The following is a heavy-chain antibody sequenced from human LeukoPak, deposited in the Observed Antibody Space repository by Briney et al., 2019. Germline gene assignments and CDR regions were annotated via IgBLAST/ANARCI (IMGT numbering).Heavy chain of an antibody. CDR2: IYYSGSC. Sequence: NPSQTLSLTCTLAGGSISSHYWSWIRQPPGKGLEWIGYIYYSGSCNNIPSLKSRVTISVDTSKHQLSLKLSSVTAADTAVYYCASGRMEEKGPYYFDYWGQGTLVTVSS. V-gene: IGHV4-59*11. J-gene: IGHJ4*02. CDR1: GGSISSHY. CDR3: ASGRMEEKGPYYFDY. D-gene: IGHD2-8*01.